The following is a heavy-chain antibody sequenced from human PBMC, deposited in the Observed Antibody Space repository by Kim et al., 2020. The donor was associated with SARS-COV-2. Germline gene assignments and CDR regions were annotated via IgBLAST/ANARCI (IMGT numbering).Heavy chain of an antibody. D-gene: IGHD5-18*01. CDR1: GGSISSSSYY. V-gene: IGHV4-39*01. Sequence: SETLSLTCTVSGGSISSSSYYWGWIRQPPGKGLEWIGSIYHSGSTYYNPSLKSRVTISVDTSKNQFSLKLSSVTAADTAVYYCARLNSGYSYGYLAFDIWGQGTMVTVSS. CDR2: IYHSGST. J-gene: IGHJ3*02. CDR3: ARLNSGYSYGYLAFDI.